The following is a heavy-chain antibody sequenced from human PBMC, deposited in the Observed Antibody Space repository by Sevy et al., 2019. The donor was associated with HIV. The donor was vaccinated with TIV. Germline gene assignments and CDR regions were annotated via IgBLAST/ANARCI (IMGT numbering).Heavy chain of an antibody. CDR3: ARGYYYDSSGYAFDI. CDR1: GGSISSYY. CDR2: IYYSGST. V-gene: IGHV4-59*01. D-gene: IGHD3-22*01. J-gene: IGHJ3*02. Sequence: SETLSLTCTVSGGSISSYYWSWIRQPPGKGLEWIGYIYYSGSTNYNPSLKSRVTISVDTSKNQFSLKLSSVTAADTAVYYWARGYYYDSSGYAFDIWGQGTMVTVSS.